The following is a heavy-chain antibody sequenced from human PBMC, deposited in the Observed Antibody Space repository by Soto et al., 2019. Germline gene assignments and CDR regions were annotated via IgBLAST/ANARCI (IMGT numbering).Heavy chain of an antibody. J-gene: IGHJ6*02. CDR2: ISGSGGTT. CDR3: AKGRAPFRGRGMDV. CDR1: GFPFSSYA. Sequence: GGSLRLSCAASGFPFSSYAMSLVRQSAGKGLEWVSDISGSGGTTYYADSVKGRFTISRDSSKNTLYLQMNSLRAEDTAVYYCAKGRAPFRGRGMDVWDQGPTVTVSS. V-gene: IGHV3-23*01.